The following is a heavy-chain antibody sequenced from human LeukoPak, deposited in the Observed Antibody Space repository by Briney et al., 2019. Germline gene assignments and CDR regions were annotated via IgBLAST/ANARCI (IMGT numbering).Heavy chain of an antibody. V-gene: IGHV3-21*01. J-gene: IGHJ6*03. CDR3: ASDRGYSYGYYMDV. Sequence: PSETLSLTCTVSGGSISSSSYYWGWIRQPPGKGLEWVSSISSSSSYIYYADSVKGRFTISRDNAKNSLYLQMNSLRAEDTAVYYCASDRGYSYGYYMDVWGKGTTVTVSS. CDR2: ISSSSSYI. CDR1: GGSISSSS. D-gene: IGHD5-18*01.